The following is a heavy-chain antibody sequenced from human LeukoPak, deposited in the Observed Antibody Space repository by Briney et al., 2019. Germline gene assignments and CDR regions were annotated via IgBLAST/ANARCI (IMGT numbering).Heavy chain of an antibody. J-gene: IGHJ6*02. CDR2: IWYDGSNK. V-gene: IGHV3-33*01. CDR1: GFTFSSYG. Sequence: GRSLRLSCAASGFTFSSYGMHWVRQAPGKGLEWVAVIWYDGSNKYYADSVKGRFTISRDNSKNTLYLQMNSLRAEDTAVYYCARDPRAGWFGELFALYGMDVWGQGTTVTVSS. CDR3: ARDPRAGWFGELFALYGMDV. D-gene: IGHD3-10*01.